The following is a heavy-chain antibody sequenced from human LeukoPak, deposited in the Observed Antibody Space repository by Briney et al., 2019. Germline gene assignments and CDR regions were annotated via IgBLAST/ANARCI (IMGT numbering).Heavy chain of an antibody. V-gene: IGHV4-4*07. CDR2: IYTSRST. J-gene: IGHJ4*02. CDR3: ARVLPLTIFGVVIREDFDY. D-gene: IGHD3-3*01. CDR1: GGSISSYY. Sequence: SETLSLTCTVSGGSISSYYWSWIRQPAGKGLEWIGRIYTSRSTNYNPSLKSRVTMSVDTSKNQFSLKLSSVTAADTAVYYCARVLPLTIFGVVIREDFDYWGQGTLVTVSS.